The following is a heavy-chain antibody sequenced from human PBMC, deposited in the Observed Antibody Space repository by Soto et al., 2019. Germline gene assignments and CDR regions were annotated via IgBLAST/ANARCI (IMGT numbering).Heavy chain of an antibody. CDR1: GFSLTTSGVG. D-gene: IGHD3-10*01. CDR3: SHSVLRFFDY. V-gene: IGHV2-5*02. Sequence: SGPTLVNPTQILTLTCTFSGFSLTTSGVGVGWIRQPPGKALEWLALIFWDDDKRYNPSLRSRLTITKDTSKNQVVLTMTNVDPVDTATYYCSHSVLRFFDYWGQGALVTVSS. J-gene: IGHJ4*02. CDR2: IFWDDDK.